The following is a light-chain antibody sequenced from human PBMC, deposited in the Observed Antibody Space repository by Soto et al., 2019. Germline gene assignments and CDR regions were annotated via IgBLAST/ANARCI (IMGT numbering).Light chain of an antibody. CDR1: QSVNSDY. CDR3: LHYGGSPLT. J-gene: IGKJ5*01. CDR2: GAS. Sequence: EIVVTHSPGTLSLSPGERASLSCRASQSVNSDYLAWFQQKPGQAPRLLIYGASTRTTGIPDRFSGSGSGTDFTLTIGRLEPGDFAVYYCLHYGGSPLTFGQGTRLEI. V-gene: IGKV3-20*01.